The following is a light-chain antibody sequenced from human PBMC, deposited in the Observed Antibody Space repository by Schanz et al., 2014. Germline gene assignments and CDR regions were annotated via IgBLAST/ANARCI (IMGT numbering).Light chain of an antibody. Sequence: QSALTQPASVSGSPGQSITISCTGTSSDVGSYNLVSWYQQHPGKAPKLMIYKVFKRPSGVSNRFSGSKSGNTASLTISGLQAEDEADYYCSSYTNINTPQYVFGTGTKLTVL. CDR3: SSYTNINTPQYV. V-gene: IGLV2-14*02. CDR2: KVF. CDR1: SSDVGSYNL. J-gene: IGLJ1*01.